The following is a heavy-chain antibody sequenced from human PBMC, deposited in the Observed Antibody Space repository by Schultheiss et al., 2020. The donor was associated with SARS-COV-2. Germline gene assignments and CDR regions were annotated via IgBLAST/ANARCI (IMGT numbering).Heavy chain of an antibody. CDR3: ARDRRDGFDY. CDR2: ISSSSSTI. CDR1: GFTFSSYA. V-gene: IGHV3-48*04. J-gene: IGHJ4*02. Sequence: GGSLRLSCAASGFTFSSYAMSWVRQAPGKGLEWVSYISSSSSTIYYADSVKGRFTISRDNAKNSLYLQMNSLRAEDTAVYYCARDRRDGFDYWGQGTLVTVSS.